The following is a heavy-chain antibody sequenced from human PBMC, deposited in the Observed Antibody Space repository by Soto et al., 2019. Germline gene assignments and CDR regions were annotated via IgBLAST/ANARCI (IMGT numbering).Heavy chain of an antibody. Sequence: EVQLLGSGGGLVQPGGSLRLSCAASGFTFKNFAVSWVRQAPGKGMEWVSAIGGSGSSANYADSVKGRFTVSRDDSKSTLYLQMSGLRVDDTALYYCAKDAVAYNGEWDWFDLWGQGTLVTVSS. J-gene: IGHJ5*02. CDR2: IGGSGSSA. CDR3: AKDAVAYNGEWDWFDL. CDR1: GFTFKNFA. D-gene: IGHD3-10*01. V-gene: IGHV3-23*01.